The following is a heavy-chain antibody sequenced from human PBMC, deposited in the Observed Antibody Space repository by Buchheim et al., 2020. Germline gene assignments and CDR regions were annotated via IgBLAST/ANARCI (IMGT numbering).Heavy chain of an antibody. Sequence: QVQLAESGGGVVQPGRSLRLSCAASGFTFSSYGMHWVRQAPGKGLEWVAVISYDGSNKYYADSVKGRFTISRDNSKNTLYLQMNSLRAEDTAVYYCAKVGYSYGSDYFDYWGQGTL. CDR3: AKVGYSYGSDYFDY. V-gene: IGHV3-30*18. J-gene: IGHJ4*02. D-gene: IGHD5-18*01. CDR1: GFTFSSYG. CDR2: ISYDGSNK.